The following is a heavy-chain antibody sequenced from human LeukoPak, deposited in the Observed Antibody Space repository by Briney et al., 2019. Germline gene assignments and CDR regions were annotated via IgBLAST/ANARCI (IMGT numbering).Heavy chain of an antibody. D-gene: IGHD3-3*01. CDR1: GFTFSSYW. J-gene: IGHJ6*03. Sequence: GGSLRLSCAASGFTFSSYWMHWVRQAPGKGLVWVSRINSDGTSTTYADSVKGRFTISRDNAKNTLYLQMNSLRAEDTAVYYCAREVKLYDFMDVWGKGTTVTVSS. CDR2: INSDGTST. V-gene: IGHV3-74*01. CDR3: AREVKLYDFMDV.